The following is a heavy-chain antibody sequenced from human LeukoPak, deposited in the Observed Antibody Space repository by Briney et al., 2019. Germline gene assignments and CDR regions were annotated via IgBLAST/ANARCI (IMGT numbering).Heavy chain of an antibody. V-gene: IGHV4-59*01. D-gene: IGHD5-24*01. J-gene: IGHJ3*02. Sequence: SETLSLTYTVSGGSISSYYWSWIRQPPGKGLEWIGYIYYSGSTNYNPSLKSRVTISVDTSKNQFSLKLSSVTAADTAVYYCARSRGERWLQFDAFDIWGQGTMVTVSS. CDR2: IYYSGST. CDR1: GGSISSYY. CDR3: ARSRGERWLQFDAFDI.